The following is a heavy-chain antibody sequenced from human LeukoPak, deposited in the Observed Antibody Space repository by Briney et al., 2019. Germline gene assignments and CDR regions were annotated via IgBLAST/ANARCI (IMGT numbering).Heavy chain of an antibody. D-gene: IGHD1-1*01. V-gene: IGHV6-1*01. CDR1: GDSVSSNSAT. Sequence: SQTLSLTCAISGDSVSSNSATWNWIRQSPSRGLEWLGRTYFRSKWYNDYAVSVKSRIIINADTSKNHFSLQLNSVTPEDTAVYFCARNGIGTTYDAFGIWGQGTMVTVSS. CDR2: TYFRSKWYN. CDR3: ARNGIGTTYDAFGI. J-gene: IGHJ3*02.